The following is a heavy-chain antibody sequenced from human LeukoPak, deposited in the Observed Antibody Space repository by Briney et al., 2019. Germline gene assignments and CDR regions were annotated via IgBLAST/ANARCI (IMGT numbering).Heavy chain of an antibody. CDR1: RFTPDGHA. CDR2: IYWNKGVV. D-gene: IGHD3-16*01. J-gene: IGHJ6*02. CDR3: TSDIQPGGADV. V-gene: IGHV3-9*02. Sequence: GGSLRLSCTASRFTPDGHALHWVRQAPGEGLEWVAGIYWNKGVVDYADSVKGRFTISRDIAKRSVYLQMDSLRTEDTALYYCTSDIQPGGADVWGPETTVTVSS.